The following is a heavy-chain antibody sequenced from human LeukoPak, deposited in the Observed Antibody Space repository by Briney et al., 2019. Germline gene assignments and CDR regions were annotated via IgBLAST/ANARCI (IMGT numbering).Heavy chain of an antibody. D-gene: IGHD3-3*01. V-gene: IGHV3-21*01. J-gene: IGHJ3*01. CDR3: ARGLTIFGVVNDAFDF. Sequence: PGGSLRLSCAASGFTFSSYSMNWVRQAPGKGLEWVSSITSSSTYIYYADSVKGRFTISRDNAKNTLYLQMNSLRAEDTAVYYCARGLTIFGVVNDAFDFWGQGTMVTVSS. CDR1: GFTFSSYS. CDR2: ITSSSTYI.